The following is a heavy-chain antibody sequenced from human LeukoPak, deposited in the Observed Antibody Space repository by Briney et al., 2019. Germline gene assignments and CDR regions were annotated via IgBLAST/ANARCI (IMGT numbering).Heavy chain of an antibody. Sequence: ASVKVSCKASGYTFTSYGISWVRQAPGQGLEWVGWIRAYNGNTNYAQKLQGRVTMTTDTSTSTAYMELRSLRSEDTAVYYCASSREAAPGYYYYMDVWGKGTTVTVSS. CDR1: GYTFTSYG. CDR2: IRAYNGNT. D-gene: IGHD1-26*01. V-gene: IGHV1-18*01. CDR3: ASSREAAPGYYYYMDV. J-gene: IGHJ6*03.